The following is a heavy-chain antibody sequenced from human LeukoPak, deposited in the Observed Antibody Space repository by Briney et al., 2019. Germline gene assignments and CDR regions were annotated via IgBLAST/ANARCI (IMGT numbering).Heavy chain of an antibody. Sequence: GGSLRLSCAASGFTFSNFAIHWVRQAPGKGLEWVAVILYDGRNKYYGDSVKGRFTISRDNSKNTLYLQMNSLRAEDTAVYYCAKDYFSDSSGYFTNLTYYYYGMDVWGQGTTVTVSS. D-gene: IGHD3-22*01. V-gene: IGHV3-30*18. CDR2: ILYDGRNK. J-gene: IGHJ6*02. CDR1: GFTFSNFA. CDR3: AKDYFSDSSGYFTNLTYYYYGMDV.